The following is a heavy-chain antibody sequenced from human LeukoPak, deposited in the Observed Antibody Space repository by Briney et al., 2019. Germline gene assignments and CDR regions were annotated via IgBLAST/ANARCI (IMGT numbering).Heavy chain of an antibody. CDR3: ARVLSTGTTFDGFDI. J-gene: IGHJ3*02. D-gene: IGHD1-1*01. Sequence: PSPTLSLTCPVSGGSISSSSYYWGWIRQPPGKGLEWFGSIYYSGSTYYNPSLKSRVTISVDTSKNQFSLKLSSVTAADTAVYYCARVLSTGTTFDGFDIWGQGTMVTVSS. CDR1: GGSISSSSYY. V-gene: IGHV4-39*07. CDR2: IYYSGST.